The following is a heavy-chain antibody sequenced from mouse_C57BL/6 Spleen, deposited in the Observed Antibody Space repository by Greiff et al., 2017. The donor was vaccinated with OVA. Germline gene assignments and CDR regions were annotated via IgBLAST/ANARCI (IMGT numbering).Heavy chain of an antibody. CDR3: ARSTTKNYDAMDY. CDR2: IDPSDSET. V-gene: IGHV1-52*01. CDR1: GYTFTSYW. J-gene: IGHJ4*01. Sequence: QVQLQQSGAELVRPGSSVKLSCKASGYTFTSYWMHWVKQRPIQGLEWIGNIDPSDSETHYNQKFKDKATLTVDKSSSTTYMQLSSMTSEDSAVYYCARSTTKNYDAMDYWGQGTSVTVSS. D-gene: IGHD1-1*01.